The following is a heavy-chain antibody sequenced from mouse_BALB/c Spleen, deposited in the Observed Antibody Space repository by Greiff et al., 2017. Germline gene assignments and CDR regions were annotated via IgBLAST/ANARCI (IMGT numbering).Heavy chain of an antibody. V-gene: IGHV2-2*02. CDR3: ARLRLGAMDY. J-gene: IGHJ4*01. Sequence: VKVVESGPGLVQPSQSLSITCTVSGFSLTSYGVHWVRQSPGKGLEWLGVIWSGGSTDYNAAFISRLSISKDNSKSQVFFKMNSLQANDTAIYYCARLRLGAMDYWGQGTSVTVSS. CDR1: GFSLTSYG. D-gene: IGHD2-12*01. CDR2: IWSGGST.